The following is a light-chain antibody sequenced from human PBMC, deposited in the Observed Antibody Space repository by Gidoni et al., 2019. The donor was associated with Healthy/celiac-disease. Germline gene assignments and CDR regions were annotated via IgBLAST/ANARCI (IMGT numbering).Light chain of an antibody. V-gene: IGLV1-40*01. Sequence: QSVLTQPPSVSGAPGQRVTISCTGSSSNIGAGYDVHCYHQLPGTAPNLLIYGNSNRPSGVPDRFSGSKSGTSASLAITGLQAEDEADYYCQSYDSSLSGSVFGGGTKLTVL. J-gene: IGLJ2*01. CDR1: SSNIGAGYD. CDR3: QSYDSSLSGSV. CDR2: GNS.